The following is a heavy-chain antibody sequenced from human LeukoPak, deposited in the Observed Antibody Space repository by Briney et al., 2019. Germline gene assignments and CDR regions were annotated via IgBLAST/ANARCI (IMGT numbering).Heavy chain of an antibody. D-gene: IGHD3-10*01. CDR1: GGTFSSYA. V-gene: IGHV1-69*01. CDR2: IIPIFGTA. CDR3: ARAPHYYGLGSYYLFDY. Sequence: GASVKVSCKASGGTFSSYAISWVRQAPGQGLEWMGGIIPIFGTANYAQKFQGRVTITSDESTSTAYMELSSLRSEDTAVYYCARAPHYYGLGSYYLFDYWGQGTLVTVSS. J-gene: IGHJ4*02.